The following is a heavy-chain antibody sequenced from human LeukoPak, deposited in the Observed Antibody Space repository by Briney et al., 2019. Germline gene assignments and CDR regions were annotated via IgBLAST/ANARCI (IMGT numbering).Heavy chain of an antibody. J-gene: IGHJ4*02. Sequence: PGGSLRLSCAASGFSFSRYAMSWVRQAPGKGLEWVSGISYSGGSTYSADSVKGRFTISRDNSKNTLFLQMNRLRAEDTALYFCAQWSRYFDYWGQGTLVTVSS. CDR2: ISYSGGST. V-gene: IGHV3-23*01. D-gene: IGHD1-26*01. CDR1: GFSFSRYA. CDR3: AQWSRYFDY.